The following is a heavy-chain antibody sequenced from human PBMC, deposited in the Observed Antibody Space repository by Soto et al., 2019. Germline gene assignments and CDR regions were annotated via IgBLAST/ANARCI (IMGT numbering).Heavy chain of an antibody. CDR3: ATHVPSIHFAY. J-gene: IGHJ4*02. CDR1: VFPFNSYA. D-gene: IGHD2-2*02. V-gene: IGHV3-23*01. Sequence: EVQVLDSGGGSVQPGGSLRLSCAASVFPFNSYAMSWVRQTPGKGLEWVSSISGTGESTYYADSVKGRFIISRANSKNPLYLQMNSLRGDDTAVYYCATHVPSIHFAYWGQGTLVTVSS. CDR2: ISGTGEST.